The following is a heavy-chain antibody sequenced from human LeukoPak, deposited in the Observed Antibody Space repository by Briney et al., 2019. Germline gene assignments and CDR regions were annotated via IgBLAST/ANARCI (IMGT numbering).Heavy chain of an antibody. Sequence: GESLKISCKASGYTFTNYWIGWVRQMPGKGLEWMGIIYPGDSNTRYSPSFRGQVIISADKSIRTAYLQWTSLKASDTAMYYCARHTGEGSHFQHWGQGSLVTVSS. D-gene: IGHD3-10*01. V-gene: IGHV5-51*01. CDR2: IYPGDSNT. CDR1: GYTFTNYW. CDR3: ARHTGEGSHFQH. J-gene: IGHJ1*01.